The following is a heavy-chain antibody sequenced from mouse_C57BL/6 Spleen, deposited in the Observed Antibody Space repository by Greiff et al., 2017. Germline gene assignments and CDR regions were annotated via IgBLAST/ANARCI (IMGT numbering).Heavy chain of an antibody. CDR1: GFTFSDYY. Sequence: EVKLVESEGGLVQPGSSMKLSCTASGFTFSDYYMAWVRQVPEKGLEWVANINYDGSGTYYLDSLKSRFIISRDNAKNILYLQMSSLKSEDTATYYCARGYLFAYWGQGTLVTVSA. V-gene: IGHV5-16*01. CDR2: INYDGSGT. J-gene: IGHJ3*01. CDR3: ARGYLFAY. D-gene: IGHD2-12*01.